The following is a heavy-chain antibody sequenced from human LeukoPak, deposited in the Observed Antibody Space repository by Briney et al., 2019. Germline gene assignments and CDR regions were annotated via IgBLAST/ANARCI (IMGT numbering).Heavy chain of an antibody. Sequence: SGTLSLTCAVSGGSISSTNWWSWVRQPPGKGLEWIGDIYHSGSTNYNPSLKSRVTISVDKSKNQFSLKLTSVTAADTAVYYCAKGLVWFGEPYFDYWGQGTLVTVSS. J-gene: IGHJ4*02. CDR1: GGSISSTNW. CDR2: IYHSGST. D-gene: IGHD3-10*01. V-gene: IGHV4-4*02. CDR3: AKGLVWFGEPYFDY.